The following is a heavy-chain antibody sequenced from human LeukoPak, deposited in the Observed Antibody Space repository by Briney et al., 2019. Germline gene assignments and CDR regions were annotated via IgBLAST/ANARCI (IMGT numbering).Heavy chain of an antibody. J-gene: IGHJ6*02. CDR1: GGTFSNYG. Sequence: ASVKVSCKASGGTFSNYGISWVRQAPGQGLEWMGGIIPIFGTANYAQKFQGRVTITADESTSTAYMELSSLRSEDTAVYYCAGGDNSRILFGMDVWGQGTTVTVSS. CDR2: IIPIFGTA. V-gene: IGHV1-69*13. D-gene: IGHD6-13*01. CDR3: AGGDNSRILFGMDV.